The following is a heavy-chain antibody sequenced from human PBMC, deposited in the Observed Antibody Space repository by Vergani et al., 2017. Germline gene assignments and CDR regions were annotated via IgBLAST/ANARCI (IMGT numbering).Heavy chain of an antibody. J-gene: IGHJ4*02. CDR3: ARHISVVRPSSMTAFDY. V-gene: IGHV4-39*01. CDR2: VFYGGRT. CDR1: GDSISTSSYA. Sequence: QMQLQESGPGLVKPSETLSLSCTVSGDSISTSSYARGWIRQPPGKTLEWIGTVFYGGRTSSNPSLKSRVTLSLDTSKKQISLHLTSVTAADTAVYYCARHISVVRPSSMTAFDYWGQGTLVTVSS. D-gene: IGHD2-21*01.